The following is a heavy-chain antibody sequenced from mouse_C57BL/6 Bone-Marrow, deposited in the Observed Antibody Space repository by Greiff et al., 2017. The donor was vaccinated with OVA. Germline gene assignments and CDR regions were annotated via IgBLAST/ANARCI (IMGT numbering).Heavy chain of an antibody. CDR1: GFSLTSYG. D-gene: IGHD1-1*01. CDR3: ARKGTTVVPYYAMDY. Sequence: VQVVESGPGLVQPSQSLSITCTVSGFSLTSYGVHWVRQSPGKGLEWLGVIWSGGSTDYNAAVISRLSISKDNSKSQVFCKMNSLQADDTAIYYCARKGTTVVPYYAMDYWGQGTSVTVSS. V-gene: IGHV2-2*01. J-gene: IGHJ4*01. CDR2: IWSGGST.